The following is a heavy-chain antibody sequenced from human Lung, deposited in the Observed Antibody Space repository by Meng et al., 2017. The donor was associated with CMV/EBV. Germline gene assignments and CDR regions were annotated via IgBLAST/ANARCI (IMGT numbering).Heavy chain of an antibody. CDR2: IYHSGST. CDR3: ARVVTALWGYYFDY. Sequence: QVRLQGAGPGLVKPSGTPSLTCAGSGGSISSSNWGSWVRQPPGKGLEWIGEIYHSGSTNYNPSLKSRVTISVDKSKNQFSLKLSSVTAADTAVYYCARVVTALWGYYFDYWGQGTLVTVSS. CDR1: GGSISSSNW. V-gene: IGHV4-4*02. D-gene: IGHD2-21*02. J-gene: IGHJ4*02.